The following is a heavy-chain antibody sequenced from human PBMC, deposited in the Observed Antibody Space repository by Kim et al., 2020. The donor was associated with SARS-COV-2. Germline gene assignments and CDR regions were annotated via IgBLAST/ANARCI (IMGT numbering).Heavy chain of an antibody. CDR2: IYYSGST. CDR3: ARGGGDIVATTSHWFDP. Sequence: SETLSLTCTVSGGSISSGDYYWSWIRQPPGKGLEWIGYIYYSGSTYYNPSLKSRVTISVDTSKNQFSLKLSSVTAADTAVYYCARGGGDIVATTSHWFDPWGQGTLVTVSS. CDR1: GGSISSGDYY. V-gene: IGHV4-30-4*01. J-gene: IGHJ5*02. D-gene: IGHD5-12*01.